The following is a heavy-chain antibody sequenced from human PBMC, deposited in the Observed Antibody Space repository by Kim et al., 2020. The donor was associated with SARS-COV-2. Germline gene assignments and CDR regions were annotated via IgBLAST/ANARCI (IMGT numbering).Heavy chain of an antibody. J-gene: IGHJ4*02. V-gene: IGHV3-11*06. D-gene: IGHD3-22*01. Sequence: GRFTISRDNAKNSLYLQMNSLRAEDTAVYYCARGSNSGYYYWDGYRGIYYWGQGTLVTVSS. CDR3: ARGSNSGYYYWDGYRGIYY.